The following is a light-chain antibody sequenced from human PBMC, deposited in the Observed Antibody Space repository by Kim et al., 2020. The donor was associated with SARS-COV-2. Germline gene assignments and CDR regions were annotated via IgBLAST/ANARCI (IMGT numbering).Light chain of an antibody. CDR2: GAT. Sequence: SASVGDRVTLTCRASQTINNYLNWYQQKPGKAPNLLIYGATNLESGVPSRFGGSGSGTEFTLTISNLQPEDFATYYCQQSHSTPLTFGGGTKVDIK. V-gene: IGKV1-39*01. CDR1: QTINNY. CDR3: QQSHSTPLT. J-gene: IGKJ4*01.